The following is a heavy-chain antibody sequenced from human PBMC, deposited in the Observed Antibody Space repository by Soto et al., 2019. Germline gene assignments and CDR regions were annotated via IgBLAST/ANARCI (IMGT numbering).Heavy chain of an antibody. CDR2: IYHSGST. CDR1: GGSISSSNW. Sequence: SETLSLTCAVSGGSISSSNWWSWVRQPPGKGLEWIGEIYHSGSTNYNPSLKSRVTISVDKSKNQFSLKLSSVTAADTAVYYCARDKREQLVQAGFDPWGQGTLVTVSS. D-gene: IGHD6-13*01. J-gene: IGHJ5*02. CDR3: ARDKREQLVQAGFDP. V-gene: IGHV4-4*02.